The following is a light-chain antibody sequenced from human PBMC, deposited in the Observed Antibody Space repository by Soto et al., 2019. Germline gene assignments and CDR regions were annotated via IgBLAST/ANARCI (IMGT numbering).Light chain of an antibody. Sequence: DIQMTQSPSSLSASVGDRVTITCRACQGVSSWLAWYLQNPGLAPKPLTYVPVNFHTGAPSMFSGSGSGTEFTLTITSLQPEDFVTYYCQQANGFPFTFGPGTKVDMK. J-gene: IGKJ3*01. V-gene: IGKV1-12*02. CDR2: VPV. CDR1: QGVSSW. CDR3: QQANGFPFT.